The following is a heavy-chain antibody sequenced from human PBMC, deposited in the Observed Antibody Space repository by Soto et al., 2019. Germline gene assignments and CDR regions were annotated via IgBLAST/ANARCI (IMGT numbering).Heavy chain of an antibody. CDR3: AKDPDTVMVTSYFDY. V-gene: IGHV3-23*01. Sequence: EVQLLESGGGLVQPGGSLRLSCAASGFTFSSYAMSWVRQAPGKGLEWVSAISGSGGSTYYADSVKGRFTISRDSSKNTLYLQMNSLRAEDTAVYYRAKDPDTVMVTSYFDYWGQGTLVTVSS. J-gene: IGHJ4*02. D-gene: IGHD5-18*01. CDR2: ISGSGGST. CDR1: GFTFSSYA.